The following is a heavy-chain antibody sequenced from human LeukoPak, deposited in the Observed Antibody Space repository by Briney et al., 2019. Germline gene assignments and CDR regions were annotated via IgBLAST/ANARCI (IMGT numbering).Heavy chain of an antibody. CDR3: AKSGGDYRSLDAFDI. D-gene: IGHD4-17*01. J-gene: IGHJ3*02. CDR2: ISGSGGST. CDR1: GFTFSSYA. Sequence: GGSLRLSCAASGFTFSSYAMSWVRQAPGKGLEWVSAISGSGGSTYYADSVKGRFTISRDNSKNTRYLQMNSLRAEDTAVYSCAKSGGDYRSLDAFDIWGQGTMVTVSS. V-gene: IGHV3-23*01.